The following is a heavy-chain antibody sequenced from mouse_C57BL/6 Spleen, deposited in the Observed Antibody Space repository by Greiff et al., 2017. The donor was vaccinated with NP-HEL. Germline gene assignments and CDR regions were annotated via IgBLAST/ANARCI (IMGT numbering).Heavy chain of an antibody. CDR1: GFTFSSYT. CDR2: ISGGGGNT. Sequence: EVNVVESGGGLVKPGGSLKLSCAASGFTFSSYTMSWVRQTPEKRLEWVATISGGGGNTYYPDSVKGRFTISRDNAKNTLYLQMSSLRSEDTALYYCARGYYYGSSSFAYWGQGTLVTVSA. D-gene: IGHD1-1*01. V-gene: IGHV5-9*01. CDR3: ARGYYYGSSSFAY. J-gene: IGHJ3*01.